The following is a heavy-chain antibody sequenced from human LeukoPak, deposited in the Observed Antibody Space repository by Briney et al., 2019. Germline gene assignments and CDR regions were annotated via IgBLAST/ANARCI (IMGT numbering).Heavy chain of an antibody. Sequence: GGSLRLSCAASGFTFSSYAMHWVRQAPGKGLEYVSAISSNGGSTYYADSVKGRFIISRDNSRNTLNLQMHNLRTDDTAFYYCAAFITTKLNHWGQGVLVTVS. V-gene: IGHV3-64*02. CDR3: AAFITTKLNH. CDR2: ISSNGGST. D-gene: IGHD3-22*01. CDR1: GFTFSSYA. J-gene: IGHJ5*02.